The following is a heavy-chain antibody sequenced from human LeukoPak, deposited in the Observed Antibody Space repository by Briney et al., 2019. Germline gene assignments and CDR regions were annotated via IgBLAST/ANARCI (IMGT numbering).Heavy chain of an antibody. Sequence: SETLSLTCAVYGGSFSGYYWSWIRQPPGKGLDWIGEINHSGSTNYNPSLKSRVTISVDTSKNQFSLKLSSVTAADTAVYYCARVYDYWGQGTLVTVSS. CDR2: INHSGST. V-gene: IGHV4-34*01. CDR3: ARVYDY. CDR1: GGSFSGYY. J-gene: IGHJ4*02.